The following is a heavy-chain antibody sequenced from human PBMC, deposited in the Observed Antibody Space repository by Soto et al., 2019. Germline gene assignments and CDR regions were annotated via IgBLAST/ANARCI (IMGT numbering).Heavy chain of an antibody. CDR2: ISDDGSNK. CDR1: GFPFDDFA. D-gene: IGHD3-3*01. J-gene: IGHJ6*02. CDR3: TKRRNVLRFLEWSPGMEV. V-gene: IGHV3-30*15. Sequence: GGSLRLSCTGSGFPFDDFAINWVRQAPGKGLEWVAFISDDGSNKYYADSMKGRFTMSRDNSKRTLYLQMSSLRVEDTAVYYCTKRRNVLRFLEWSPGMEVWGQGTTVTVSS.